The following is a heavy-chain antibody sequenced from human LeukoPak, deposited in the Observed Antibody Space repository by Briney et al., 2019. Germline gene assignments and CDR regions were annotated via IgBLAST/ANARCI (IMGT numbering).Heavy chain of an antibody. V-gene: IGHV3-23*01. D-gene: IGHD2-21*02. Sequence: GGSLRLSCAASGFTVSSNYMSWVRQAPGKGLEWVSSISGGSGGSTYYADSVKGRFTISRDSSKNTLYLQMNSLRAEDTAVYYCAKGEAYCGGDCHPDWGQGTLVTVSS. CDR3: AKGEAYCGGDCHPD. CDR1: GFTVSSNY. J-gene: IGHJ4*02. CDR2: ISGGSGGST.